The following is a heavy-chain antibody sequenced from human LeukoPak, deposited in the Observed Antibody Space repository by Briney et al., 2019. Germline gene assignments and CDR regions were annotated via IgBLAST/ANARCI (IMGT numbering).Heavy chain of an antibody. D-gene: IGHD4-17*01. CDR1: GFTVSSKY. CDR2: IYRGGSR. V-gene: IGHV3-66*01. J-gene: IGHJ5*02. Sequence: GGSLRPSCPASGFTVSSKYMSWVRQAPGKGLEWVSFIYRGGSRDYADAVKGRFTISRDNSKNTLYLQMNSMRAEDTAVYYCARGVDYGDYSAPWGQGTLVTVSS. CDR3: ARGVDYGDYSAP.